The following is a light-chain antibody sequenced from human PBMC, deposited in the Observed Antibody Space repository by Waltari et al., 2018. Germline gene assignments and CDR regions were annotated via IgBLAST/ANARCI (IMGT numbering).Light chain of an antibody. CDR1: QSVNSAY. V-gene: IGKV3-20*01. CDR2: GTS. CDR3: QQYGSSTT. Sequence: EIVLTQSPGTLSLSPGERATLSCRASQSVNSAYLAWYQQKPGQAPRLLSYGTSSRATGIPDRFSGSGSGTDFTLTISRLEPEDFAVYFCQQYGSSTTFGQGTKVEI. J-gene: IGKJ1*01.